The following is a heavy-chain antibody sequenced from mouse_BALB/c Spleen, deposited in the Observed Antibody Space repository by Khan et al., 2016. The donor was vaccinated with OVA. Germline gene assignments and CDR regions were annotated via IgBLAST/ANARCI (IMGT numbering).Heavy chain of an antibody. Sequence: EVELVESGPGLVKPSQSLSLTCTVTGFSITSDYAWNWIRQFPGDVLDWMGYITYSGSTSYHPSLKSRISITRDTSKNQFFLQLTSVTTEDTATYYCGRGRSYWGQGTLVTVSA. CDR2: ITYSGST. J-gene: IGHJ3*01. CDR1: GFSITSDYA. V-gene: IGHV3-2*02. CDR3: GRGRSY.